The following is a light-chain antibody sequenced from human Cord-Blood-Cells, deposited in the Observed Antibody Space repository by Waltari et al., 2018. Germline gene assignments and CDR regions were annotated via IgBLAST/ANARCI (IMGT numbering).Light chain of an antibody. CDR1: QSVGSS. V-gene: IGKV3-11*01. J-gene: IGKJ4*01. CDR3: QQRSNWPLT. Sequence: EIVLTQSPATLSLSPGEGATLSCRASQSVGSSLAWYQQKPGQAPRLLIYDASNRATGIPARFSGSGSGTDFTLTISSLEPEDFAVYYCQQRSNWPLTFGGGTKVEIK. CDR2: DAS.